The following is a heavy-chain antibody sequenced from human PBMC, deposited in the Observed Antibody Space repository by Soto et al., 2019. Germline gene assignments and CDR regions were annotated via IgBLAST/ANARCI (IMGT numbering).Heavy chain of an antibody. Sequence: GGSLRLSCAASGFTFSSYWMSWVRQAPGKGLEWVANIKQDGSEKYYVDSVKGRSTISRDNAKNSLYLQMNSLRAEDTAVYYCARVQQQLLLGAFDIWGQGTMVTVSS. J-gene: IGHJ3*02. V-gene: IGHV3-7*04. CDR2: IKQDGSEK. CDR3: ARVQQQLLLGAFDI. CDR1: GFTFSSYW. D-gene: IGHD6-13*01.